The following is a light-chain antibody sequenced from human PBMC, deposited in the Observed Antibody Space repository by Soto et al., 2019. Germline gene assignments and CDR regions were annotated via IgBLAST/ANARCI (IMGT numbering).Light chain of an antibody. CDR1: QSISSW. CDR3: QQYNSYPWT. Sequence: DIQMTQSPSTLSASVGDRVTITCRASQSISSWLAWYQQKPGKAPKLLIYKASSLESGVPSRFSGMGSRQAFTLTISSLQPDDFATYYCQQYNSYPWTFGQGTKVEIK. V-gene: IGKV1-5*03. CDR2: KAS. J-gene: IGKJ1*01.